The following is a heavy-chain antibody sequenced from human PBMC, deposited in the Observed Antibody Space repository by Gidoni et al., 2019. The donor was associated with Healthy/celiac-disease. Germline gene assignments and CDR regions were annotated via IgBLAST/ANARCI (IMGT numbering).Heavy chain of an antibody. CDR2: IYYSGST. CDR3: ARGLYYYDSSGSINWFDP. D-gene: IGHD3-22*01. J-gene: IGHJ5*02. V-gene: IGHV4-39*01. Sequence: WIGSIYYSGSTYYNPSLKSRVTISVDTSKNQFSLKLSSVTAADTAVYYCARGLYYYDSSGSINWFDPWGQGTLVTVSS.